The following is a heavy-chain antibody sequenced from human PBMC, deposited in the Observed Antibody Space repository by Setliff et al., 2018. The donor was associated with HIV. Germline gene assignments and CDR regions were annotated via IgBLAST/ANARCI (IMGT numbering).Heavy chain of an antibody. CDR1: GGSISSTSYY. CDR3: ARELLPIIGGRGWFAP. D-gene: IGHD1-26*01. J-gene: IGHJ5*02. Sequence: SETLSLTCTVSGGSISSTSYYWGWIRQPPGKGLEWIGSIYYSGNTYYNPSLKSRVTISVDTSKNHFSRKLTSVTAADTAVYYCARELLPIIGGRGWFAPWGQGTLVTVSS. V-gene: IGHV4-39*07. CDR2: IYYSGNT.